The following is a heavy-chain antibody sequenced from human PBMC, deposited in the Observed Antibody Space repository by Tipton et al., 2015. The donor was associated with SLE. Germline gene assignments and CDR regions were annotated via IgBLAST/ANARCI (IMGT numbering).Heavy chain of an antibody. D-gene: IGHD3-10*01. Sequence: QLVQSGGGLVQPGGSLRLSCAASGFTFSSYSMNWVRQAPGKGLEWVSYISSSSSTIYYADSVKGRFTISRDNAKNSLYLQMNSLRAEDTAVYYCARGELLWFGDDAFDIWGQGTMVTVSS. V-gene: IGHV3-48*01. J-gene: IGHJ3*02. CDR3: ARGELLWFGDDAFDI. CDR2: ISSSSSTI. CDR1: GFTFSSYS.